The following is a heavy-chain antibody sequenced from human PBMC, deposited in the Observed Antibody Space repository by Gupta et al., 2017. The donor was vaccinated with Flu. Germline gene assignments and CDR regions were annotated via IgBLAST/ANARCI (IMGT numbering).Heavy chain of an antibody. J-gene: IGHJ6*02. CDR2: FDPEDGET. D-gene: IGHD3-9*01. V-gene: IGHV1-24*01. Sequence: QVQLVQSGAEVKKPGASVQVSCKVSGYTLTDLSMHWVRQAPGKGLEWMGGFDPEDGETIYAQKFQGRVTMTEDTSTDTAYMELSSLRSEDTAVYYCATAYDILTGYEYYYGMDVWGQGTTVTVSS. CDR1: GYTLTDLS. CDR3: ATAYDILTGYEYYYGMDV.